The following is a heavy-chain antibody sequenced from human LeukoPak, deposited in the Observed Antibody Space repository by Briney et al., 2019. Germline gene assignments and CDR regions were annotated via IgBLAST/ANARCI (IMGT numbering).Heavy chain of an antibody. D-gene: IGHD6-19*01. CDR3: ARQWLVSPLFDY. CDR2: IYYSGST. Sequence: SETLSLTCTVSGGSISSSSYYWGWIRQPPGKGLEWIGSIYYSGSTYYNPSLKSRVTISVDTSKNQLSLKLSSMTAADTAVYYCARQWLVSPLFDYWGQGTLVTVSS. J-gene: IGHJ4*02. V-gene: IGHV4-39*01. CDR1: GGSISSSSYY.